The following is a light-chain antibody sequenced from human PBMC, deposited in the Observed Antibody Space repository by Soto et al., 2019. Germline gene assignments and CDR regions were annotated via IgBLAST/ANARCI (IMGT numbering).Light chain of an antibody. CDR2: RNN. CDR3: AARDDSLCGQV. Sequence: QSVLTQPPSASGTPGQRVTISCSGSSSNIGSNYVYWYQQLPGTAPKLLIYRNNQRPSGVPDRFSGSKSDTSASLAISGLRSEDEADYYCAARDDSLCGQVFGTGTKVTVL. J-gene: IGLJ1*01. V-gene: IGLV1-47*01. CDR1: SSNIGSNY.